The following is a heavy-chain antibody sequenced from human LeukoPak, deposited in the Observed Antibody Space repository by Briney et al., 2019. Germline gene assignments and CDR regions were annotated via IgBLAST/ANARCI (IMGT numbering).Heavy chain of an antibody. D-gene: IGHD6-19*01. V-gene: IGHV3-74*01. CDR1: GFTFSRYW. CDR2: INSDGSST. Sequence: GGSLRLSCVAAGFTFSRYWMHWVRQAPGKGLVWVARINSDGSSTTYADSVKGRFTISRDNAKNMLYLQMSSLRAEDTAVYYCAREGAVAGTVDYWGQGTLVTVSS. CDR3: AREGAVAGTVDY. J-gene: IGHJ4*02.